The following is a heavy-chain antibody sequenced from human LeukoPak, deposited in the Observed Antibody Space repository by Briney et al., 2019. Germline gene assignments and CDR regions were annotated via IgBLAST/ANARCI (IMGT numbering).Heavy chain of an antibody. J-gene: IGHJ3*02. Sequence: GGSLRLFCAASGSTFSSYTMNWVRQAPGKGLEWVSSISSSSSYIYYADSVKGRFTISRDNAKNSLYLQMNSLRAEDTAVYYCARGTYIVGLPDAFDIWGQGTMVTVSS. CDR3: ARGTYIVGLPDAFDI. D-gene: IGHD1-26*01. CDR1: GSTFSSYT. V-gene: IGHV3-21*01. CDR2: ISSSSSYI.